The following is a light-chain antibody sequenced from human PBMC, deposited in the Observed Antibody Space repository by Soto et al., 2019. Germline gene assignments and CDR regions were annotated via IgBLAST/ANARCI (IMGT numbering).Light chain of an antibody. CDR3: RQYGSSPGT. CDR1: QSVTSNY. J-gene: IGKJ1*01. CDR2: GPS. Sequence: EIVLTQSPGTLSSSPGERATLSCRASQSVTSNYLAWHQQKRGQAPRLLIWGPSIRATDLPGRFSGGGSGTDFTLTISRLEAEDVAVYYCRQYGSSPGTFGQGTKVEIK. V-gene: IGKV3-20*01.